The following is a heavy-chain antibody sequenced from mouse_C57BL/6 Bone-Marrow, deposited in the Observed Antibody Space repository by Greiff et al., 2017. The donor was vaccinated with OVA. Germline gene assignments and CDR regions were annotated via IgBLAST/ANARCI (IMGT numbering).Heavy chain of an antibody. CDR3: TGALWDAWFAY. CDR2: IRLKSDNYAT. Sequence: EVQLQQSGGGLVQPGGSMKLSCVASGFTFSNYWMNWVRQSPEKGLEWVAQIRLKSDNYATHYAESVKGRFTISRDDTKSRVYLQMNNLSAEDTRIYYCTGALWDAWFAYWGQGTLVTVSA. V-gene: IGHV6-3*01. CDR1: GFTFSNYW. D-gene: IGHD4-1*01. J-gene: IGHJ3*01.